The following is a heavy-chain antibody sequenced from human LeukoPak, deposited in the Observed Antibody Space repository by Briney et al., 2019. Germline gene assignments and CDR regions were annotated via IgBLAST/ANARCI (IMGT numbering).Heavy chain of an antibody. Sequence: PGGSLRLSCAASGFTFSSYAMSWVRQAPGKGLEWVSAIGGSGGSTYYADSVKGRFTISRDNSKNTLYLQMNSLRAEDTAVYYCAKDPHSSSLYYFDYWGQGTLVTVSS. CDR3: AKDPHSSSLYYFDY. CDR2: IGGSGGST. D-gene: IGHD6-6*01. CDR1: GFTFSSYA. J-gene: IGHJ4*02. V-gene: IGHV3-23*01.